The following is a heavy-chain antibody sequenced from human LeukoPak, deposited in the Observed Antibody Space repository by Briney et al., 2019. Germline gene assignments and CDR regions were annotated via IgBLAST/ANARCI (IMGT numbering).Heavy chain of an antibody. CDR1: GYSFISYW. CDR3: ARRRDLYSGSYYPFDY. Sequence: GESLKISCKGSGYSFISYWNGWVRPMPGKGLELMGIIYPGDSDARYSPSFQGQVTISADKSISTAYLQWSSLKASDTAMYYCARRRDLYSGSYYPFDYWGQGTLVTVSS. D-gene: IGHD1-26*01. J-gene: IGHJ4*02. V-gene: IGHV5-51*01. CDR2: IYPGDSDA.